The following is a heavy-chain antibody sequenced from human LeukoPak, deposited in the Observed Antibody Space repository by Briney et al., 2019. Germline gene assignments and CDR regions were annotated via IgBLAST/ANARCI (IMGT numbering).Heavy chain of an antibody. V-gene: IGHV4-59*12. J-gene: IGHJ5*02. CDR2: MSYSGGT. Sequence: SETLSLTCSVSGGSISSYSWSWIRQPPGKGLEWIGSMSYSGGTNYNASLKSRVTISVDTSKNQFSLKLSSVTAADTAVYYCARGRKRTNYGSGSYYRFDPWGQGTLVTVSS. CDR3: ARGRKRTNYGSGSYYRFDP. D-gene: IGHD3-10*01. CDR1: GGSISSYS.